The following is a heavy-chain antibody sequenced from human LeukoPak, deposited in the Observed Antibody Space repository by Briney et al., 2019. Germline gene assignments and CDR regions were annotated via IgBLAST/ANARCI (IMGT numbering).Heavy chain of an antibody. J-gene: IGHJ4*02. CDR3: ARTSGRIAYFFNS. Sequence: AGGSLRLSCAASGFTFSSYEMNWVRQARGKGLEWDSGINWNGGSTVYADSVKGRFTISRDNAKNSLYLQMNSLRAEDTAFYYCARTSGRIAYFFNSWGQGTLVTVSS. CDR1: GFTFSSYE. V-gene: IGHV3-20*04. D-gene: IGHD3-16*02. CDR2: INWNGGST.